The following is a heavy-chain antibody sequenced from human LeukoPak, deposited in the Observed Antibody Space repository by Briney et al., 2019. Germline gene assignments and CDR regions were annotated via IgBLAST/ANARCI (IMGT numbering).Heavy chain of an antibody. CDR3: ARDFGYCSSTSCHFDY. J-gene: IGHJ4*02. V-gene: IGHV4-34*01. Sequence: SETLSLTCAVYGGSFSGYYWSWLRHPPGKGLEWIGEINHSGSTNYNPSLKSRVTISVDTSKNQFSLKLSSVTAADTAVYYCARDFGYCSSTSCHFDYWGQGTLVTVSS. CDR1: GGSFSGYY. CDR2: INHSGST. D-gene: IGHD2-2*03.